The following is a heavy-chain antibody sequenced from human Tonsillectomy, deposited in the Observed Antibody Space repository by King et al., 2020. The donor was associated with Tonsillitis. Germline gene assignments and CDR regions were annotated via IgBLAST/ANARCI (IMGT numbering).Heavy chain of an antibody. CDR3: ARGGSSSWDCYFDY. CDR1: GGSFSGYY. D-gene: IGHD6-13*01. V-gene: IGHV4-34*01. J-gene: IGHJ4*02. Sequence: VQLQQWGAGLLKPSETLSLTCAVCGGSFSGYYWSWIRQPPGKGLEWIGEINHSGSTNYNPSLKSRVTISVDTSKNQFSLKLSSVTAAATAVYYCARGGSSSWDCYFDYWGQGTLVTVSS. CDR2: INHSGST.